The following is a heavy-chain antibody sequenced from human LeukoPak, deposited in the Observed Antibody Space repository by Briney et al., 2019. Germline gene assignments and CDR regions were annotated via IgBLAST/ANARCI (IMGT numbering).Heavy chain of an antibody. V-gene: IGHV2-5*01. CDR3: AHSGIAAAGTNYYYYYYMDV. D-gene: IGHD6-13*01. J-gene: IGHJ6*03. CDR1: GFSLSTRGVG. Sequence: ESGPTLVKPTQTLTLTCTFSGFSLSTRGVGVGWIRQPAGKALEWLALIYWNDDKRYSPSLKSRLTITKDTSNNQVVLTMTDMDPVDTATYYCAHSGIAAAGTNYYYYYYMDVWGKGTTVTVSS. CDR2: IYWNDDK.